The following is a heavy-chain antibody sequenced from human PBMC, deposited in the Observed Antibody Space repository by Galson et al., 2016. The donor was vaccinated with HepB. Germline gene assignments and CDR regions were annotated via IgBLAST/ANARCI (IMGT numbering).Heavy chain of an antibody. CDR3: AGRSHDAYGSGSLDY. CDR2: IYYSGAT. Sequence: SETLSLTCAVSGGSMTRYYWTWIRQPPGKGLEFIGFIYYSGATNYNPPLKSRATIGVDTSKNRFSLRLGPVTASDTAVYFCAGRSHDAYGSGSLDYWGQGMLVTVSS. D-gene: IGHD3-10*01. V-gene: IGHV4-59*08. J-gene: IGHJ4*02. CDR1: GGSMTRYY.